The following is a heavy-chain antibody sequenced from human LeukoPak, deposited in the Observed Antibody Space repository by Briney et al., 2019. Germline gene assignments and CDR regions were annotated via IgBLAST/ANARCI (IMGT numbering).Heavy chain of an antibody. Sequence: SETLSLTCTVSGGSISSYYWSWIRQPPGKGLEWIGYIYYGGSTNCNPSLKSRVTISVDTSKNQFSLKLSSVTAADTAVYYCARVDTLTGTSFDYWGQGTLVTVSS. J-gene: IGHJ4*02. V-gene: IGHV4-59*01. CDR2: IYYGGST. CDR1: GGSISSYY. D-gene: IGHD1-20*01. CDR3: ARVDTLTGTSFDY.